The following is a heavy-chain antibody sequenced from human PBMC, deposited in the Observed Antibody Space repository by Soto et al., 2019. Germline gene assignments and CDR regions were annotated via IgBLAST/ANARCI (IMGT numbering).Heavy chain of an antibody. V-gene: IGHV1-69*02. CDR2: IIPILGIA. D-gene: IGHD5-12*01. J-gene: IGHJ6*02. Sequence: QVQLVQSGAEVKKPGSSGKGSCKASGGTFSSYTISWVRQAPGQGLEWMGRIIPILGIANYAQKFQGRVTITADKSTSTAYMELSSLRSEDTAVYYCARGSIVATTYGMDVWGQGTTVTVSS. CDR3: ARGSIVATTYGMDV. CDR1: GGTFSSYT.